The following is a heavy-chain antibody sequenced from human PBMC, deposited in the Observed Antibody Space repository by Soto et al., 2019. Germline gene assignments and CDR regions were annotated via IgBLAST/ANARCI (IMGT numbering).Heavy chain of an antibody. V-gene: IGHV1-18*01. CDR1: GYTFTTYG. CDR3: ACVFFGLFAFDI. CDR2: ISAYNGNT. D-gene: IGHD3-22*01. Sequence: QVQLVQSGGEVKKPGASVKVSCKASGYTFTTYGISWVRQAPGQGLEWMGWISAYNGNTSYAQKLQGRVTMTTDTSTSTANMALRSLRSVGTAVSYCACVFFGLFAFDIWGQGTMVTVSS. J-gene: IGHJ3*02.